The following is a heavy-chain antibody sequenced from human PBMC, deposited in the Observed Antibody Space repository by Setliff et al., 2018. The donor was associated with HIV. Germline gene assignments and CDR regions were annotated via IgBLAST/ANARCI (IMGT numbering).Heavy chain of an antibody. Sequence: LRLSCEASGFTFSSYWMTWARQAPGKGLEWVASIKQDGREAHYVDSLKGRFTISRDNPRNLLYLQMNSLRAEDTAIYYCVRDWEWRTIGWEARFDYWGQGTLVTVSS. CDR1: GFTFSSYW. V-gene: IGHV3-7*05. CDR3: VRDWEWRTIGWEARFDY. CDR2: IKQDGREA. D-gene: IGHD3-3*01. J-gene: IGHJ4*02.